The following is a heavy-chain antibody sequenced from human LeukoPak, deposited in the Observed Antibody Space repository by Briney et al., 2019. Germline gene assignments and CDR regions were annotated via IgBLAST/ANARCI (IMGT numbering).Heavy chain of an antibody. CDR1: GGSFSGYY. V-gene: IGHV4-34*01. CDR3: ARGEWWLDP. CDR2: INHSGST. D-gene: IGHD2-8*01. J-gene: IGHJ5*02. Sequence: SQTLSLTCAVYGGSFSGYYWSWIRQPPGKGLEWIGEINHSGSTNYNPSLKSRVTISVDTSKNQFSLKLSSVTAADTAIYYCARGEWWLDPWGQGTLVAVSS.